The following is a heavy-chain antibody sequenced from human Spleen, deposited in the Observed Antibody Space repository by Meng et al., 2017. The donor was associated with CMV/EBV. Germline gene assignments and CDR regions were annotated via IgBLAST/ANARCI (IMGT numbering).Heavy chain of an antibody. D-gene: IGHD4-11*01. CDR3: AKVNAMTTETGTRYNWFDP. CDR1: FSGYA. Sequence: FSGYAMSWVRQAPGKGLEWVSAISGSGSSTYYADTEKGRFTISRDNSKNTLYLQMNSLRAEDTAVYYCAKVNAMTTETGTRYNWFDPWGQGTLVTVSS. CDR2: ISGSGSST. J-gene: IGHJ5*02. V-gene: IGHV3-23*01.